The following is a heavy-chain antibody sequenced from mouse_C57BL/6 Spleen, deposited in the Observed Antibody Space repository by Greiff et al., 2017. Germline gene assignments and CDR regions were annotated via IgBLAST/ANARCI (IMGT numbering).Heavy chain of an antibody. Sequence: QLKESGPGLVKPSQSLSLTCSVTGYSITSGYYWNWIRQFPGNKLEWMVYISYDGSNNYNPSLKNRISIARDTSKHQFFLNVNSVTTEDTATYYFARHVYYFDYWGQGTTLTVSS. V-gene: IGHV3-6*01. J-gene: IGHJ2*01. CDR3: ARHVYYFDY. CDR2: ISYDGSN. CDR1: GYSITSGYY.